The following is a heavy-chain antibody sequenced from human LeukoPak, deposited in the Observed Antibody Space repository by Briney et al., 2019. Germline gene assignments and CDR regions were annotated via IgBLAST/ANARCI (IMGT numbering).Heavy chain of an antibody. CDR2: INHSGST. CDR1: GGSFSGYY. CDR3: ARGYSSNWFDP. V-gene: IGHV4-34*01. J-gene: IGHJ5*02. Sequence: SETLSLTCAVYGGSFSGYYWSWIRQPPGKGLEWIGEINHSGSTNYNPSLKSRATISVDTSKNQFSLKLSSVTAADTAVYYCARGYSSNWFDPWGQGTLVTVSS. D-gene: IGHD2-15*01.